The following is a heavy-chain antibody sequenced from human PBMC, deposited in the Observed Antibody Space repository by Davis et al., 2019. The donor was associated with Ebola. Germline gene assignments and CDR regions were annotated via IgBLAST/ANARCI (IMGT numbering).Heavy chain of an antibody. CDR3: ARGVDYYDSSGYFLEGSAFDI. CDR1: GYTFTSYG. J-gene: IGHJ3*02. CDR2: INAGNGNT. D-gene: IGHD3-22*01. Sequence: ASVKVSCKASGYTFTSYGISWVRQAPGQRLEWMGWINAGNGNTKYSQKFQGRVTITRDTSASTAYMELSSLRSEDTAVYYCARGVDYYDSSGYFLEGSAFDIWGQGTMVTVSS. V-gene: IGHV1-3*01.